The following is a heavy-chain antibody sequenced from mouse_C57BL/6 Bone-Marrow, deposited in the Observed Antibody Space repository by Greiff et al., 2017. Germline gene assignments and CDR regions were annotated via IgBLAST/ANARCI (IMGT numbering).Heavy chain of an antibody. CDR3: ARQGV. J-gene: IGHJ1*03. CDR2: ISDGGSYT. V-gene: IGHV5-4*01. CDR1: GFTFSSYA. Sequence: EVQGVESGGGLVKPGGSLKLSCAASGFTFSSYAMSWVRQTPQKRLGWVATISDGGSYTYYPDNVKGRFTISRDNAKNNLYLQMSHLKSEDTAMYYCARQGVWGTGTTVTVSS.